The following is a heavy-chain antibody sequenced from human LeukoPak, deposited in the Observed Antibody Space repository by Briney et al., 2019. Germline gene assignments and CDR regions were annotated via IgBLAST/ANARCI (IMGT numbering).Heavy chain of an antibody. CDR1: GGSIRSYY. D-gene: IGHD6-13*01. CDR2: IYYSGST. V-gene: IGHV4-59*01. CDR3: ARARRIAAADY. J-gene: IGHJ4*02. Sequence: SETLALTCTVSGGSIRSYYWSWIRQPPGRGLEWIGYIYYSGSTNYNPSLKSRVTISVDTSKNQFSLKLSSVTAADTAVYYCARARRIAAADYWGQGTLVTVSS.